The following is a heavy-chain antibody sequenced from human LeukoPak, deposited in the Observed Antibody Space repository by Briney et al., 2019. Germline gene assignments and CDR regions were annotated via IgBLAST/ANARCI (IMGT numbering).Heavy chain of an antibody. Sequence: GGSLRLSCAASGFTFTSYAMSWVRQAPGKGLEWVSVIYSGGSTYYADSVKGRFTISRDNSKNTLYLQMNSLRAEDTAVYYCARDVSGWFALDYWGQGTLVTVSS. D-gene: IGHD6-19*01. CDR1: GFTFTSYA. V-gene: IGHV3-53*01. J-gene: IGHJ4*02. CDR2: IYSGGST. CDR3: ARDVSGWFALDY.